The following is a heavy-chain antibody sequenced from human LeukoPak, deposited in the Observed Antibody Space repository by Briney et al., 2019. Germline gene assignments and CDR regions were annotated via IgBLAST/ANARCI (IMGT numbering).Heavy chain of an antibody. CDR2: ISAYNGNT. V-gene: IGHV1-18*01. CDR3: ASPLHGDYYYYGMDV. J-gene: IGHJ6*02. CDR1: GYTFTSYG. Sequence: ASVKVSCKASGYTFTSYGISWVRQAPGQGLEWMGWISAYNGNTNYAQKLQGRVTMTTDTSTSTAYMELRSLRSDDTAVYYCASPLHGDYYYYGMDVWGQGTTVTVSS. D-gene: IGHD4-17*01.